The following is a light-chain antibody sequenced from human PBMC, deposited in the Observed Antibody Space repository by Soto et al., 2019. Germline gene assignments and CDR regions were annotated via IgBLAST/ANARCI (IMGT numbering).Light chain of an antibody. CDR2: DVS. J-gene: IGLJ2*01. Sequence: QSVLTQPASVSGSPGQSITISCTGTSSDVGGYNYVSWYQQHLGKAPKLMIYDVSNRPSGVSNRFSGSKSGNTASLTISGLQAEDEADYYCSSYTSSSTLRVFGGGTKLTVL. V-gene: IGLV2-14*01. CDR3: SSYTSSSTLRV. CDR1: SSDVGGYNY.